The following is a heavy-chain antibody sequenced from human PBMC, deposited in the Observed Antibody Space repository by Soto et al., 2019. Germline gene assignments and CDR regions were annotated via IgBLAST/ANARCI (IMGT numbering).Heavy chain of an antibody. V-gene: IGHV1-69*01. CDR1: GGTFSTYA. D-gene: IGHD6-19*01. CDR2: IIPLFGTA. J-gene: IGHJ4*02. Sequence: QVQLEQSGAEVKQPGSSVKVSCKTSGGTFSTYAINWVRQAPGQGLEWMGAIIPLFGTADYSQKFQGRVTITADESTSTAYIELSSLRSDDTAVYFCARPKGTYSSCYYYFDFWGQGTLVTVSS. CDR3: ARPKGTYSSCYYYFDF.